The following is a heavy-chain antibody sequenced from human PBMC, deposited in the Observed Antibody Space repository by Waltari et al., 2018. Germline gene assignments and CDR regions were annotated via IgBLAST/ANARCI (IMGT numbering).Heavy chain of an antibody. CDR3: AKERGTSRGWFGELES. CDR2: ISSDGRNK. Sequence: VQLAESGGGVVQPGRSLRLSVAASGFTLGGSGMHWVRQAPGKGLEGLTVISSDGRNKYYADSVKGRFTISRDNSKNTLFLQMNSLGSEETAIYYCAKERGTSRGWFGELESWGPGTVVTVSS. V-gene: IGHV3-30*01. D-gene: IGHD6-19*01. J-gene: IGHJ4*02. CDR1: GFTLGGSG.